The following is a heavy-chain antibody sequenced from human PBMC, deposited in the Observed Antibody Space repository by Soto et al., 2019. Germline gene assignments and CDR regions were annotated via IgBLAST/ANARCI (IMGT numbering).Heavy chain of an antibody. CDR2: IDPSDSYT. CDR3: ARHDVYSNYVLRLGMAV. CDR1: GYSFTSYW. D-gene: IGHD4-4*01. V-gene: IGHV5-10-1*01. Sequence: GESLKISCEGSGYSFTSYWISWVRQMPGKGLEWMGRIDPSDSYTNYSPSFQGHVTISADKSISTAYLQWSSLKASDTAMYYCARHDVYSNYVLRLGMAVWGQGTTVTVSS. J-gene: IGHJ6*02.